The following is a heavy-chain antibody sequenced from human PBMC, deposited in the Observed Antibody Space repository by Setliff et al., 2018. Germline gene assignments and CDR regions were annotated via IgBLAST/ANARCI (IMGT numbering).Heavy chain of an antibody. CDR1: GDSISGGTYS. D-gene: IGHD3-22*01. Sequence: SETLSLTCTVSGDSISGGTYSWSWIRQPAGKGLEWFGHVYETGSIIYNPSLKSRVTISSDTSKNQFSLNLYSVTAADTAVYYCARAYDSSGWYGESHTYYFDNWGQGTLVTVSS. CDR2: VYETGSI. CDR3: ARAYDSSGWYGESHTYYFDN. J-gene: IGHJ4*02. V-gene: IGHV4-61*09.